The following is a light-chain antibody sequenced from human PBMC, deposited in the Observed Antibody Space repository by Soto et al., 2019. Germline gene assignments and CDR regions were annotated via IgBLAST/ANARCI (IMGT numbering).Light chain of an antibody. CDR3: QQYGGSPPT. CDR2: GAS. CDR1: QSVTSSF. Sequence: ENVLTQSPGTLSLSPGDRATLSCRASQSVTSSFLAWYRHKPGQAPRLLIYGASSRATGIPDRISGSGSGTDFTLTISRLEPEDFAVYYCQQYGGSPPTFGGGTKVEIK. J-gene: IGKJ4*01. V-gene: IGKV3-20*01.